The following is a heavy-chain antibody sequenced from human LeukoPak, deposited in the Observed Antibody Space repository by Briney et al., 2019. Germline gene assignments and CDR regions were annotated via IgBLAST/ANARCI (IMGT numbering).Heavy chain of an antibody. Sequence: GASVKVSCKASGYSFTTYAMHWVRQAPGQRLEWMGWINPGNGYTKYSQMFQGRVTITRDTSASTAYMELSSLRSEDTAVYYCARDLYGSGSYYRYYFDYWGQGALVTVSS. CDR1: GYSFTTYA. D-gene: IGHD3-10*01. CDR2: INPGNGYT. J-gene: IGHJ4*02. CDR3: ARDLYGSGSYYRYYFDY. V-gene: IGHV1-3*01.